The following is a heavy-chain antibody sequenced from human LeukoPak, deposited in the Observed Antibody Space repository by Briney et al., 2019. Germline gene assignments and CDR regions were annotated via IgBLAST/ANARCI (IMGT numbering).Heavy chain of an antibody. CDR1: GFAFSSYS. CDR3: ARQMVRGADDY. D-gene: IGHD3-10*01. V-gene: IGHV3-48*04. J-gene: IGHJ4*02. Sequence: GGSLRLSCAASGFAFSSYSMNWVRQVPGKGLEWVSYISSSSGTIYYADSVKGRFTISRDNAKNSLYLQMNSLRAEDTAVYYCARQMVRGADDYWGQGTLVTVSS. CDR2: ISSSSGTI.